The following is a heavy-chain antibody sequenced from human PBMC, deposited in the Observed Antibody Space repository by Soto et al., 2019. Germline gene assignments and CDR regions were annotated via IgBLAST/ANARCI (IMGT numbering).Heavy chain of an antibody. CDR2: HYSGGST. CDR3: ARHRHPRGTVGATSPLDP. V-gene: IGHV3-53*01. Sequence: LRLSCAISGFSVSSNYLSWVRQAPGKGLEWVSVHYSGGSTYYADSVQGRFTISRDKSNNTLYLQMRRVRAEDTAVYFCARHRHPRGTVGATSPLDPWGQGTQVTVSS. J-gene: IGHJ5*02. D-gene: IGHD1-26*01. CDR1: GFSVSSNY.